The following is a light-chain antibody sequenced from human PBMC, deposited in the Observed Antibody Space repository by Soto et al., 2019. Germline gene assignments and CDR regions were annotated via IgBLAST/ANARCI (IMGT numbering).Light chain of an antibody. CDR1: QCINIF. J-gene: IGKJ2*01. CDR2: AAS. Sequence: DIQLTQSPSFLSASVGDRVTITCRASQCINIFLAWFQQKPGKAPNLLISAASTLQSGVPSRFSGSGYETEFTLTITSLQPEDSATYYCQQRNSYPRTFGQGTKVEIK. CDR3: QQRNSYPRT. V-gene: IGKV1-9*01.